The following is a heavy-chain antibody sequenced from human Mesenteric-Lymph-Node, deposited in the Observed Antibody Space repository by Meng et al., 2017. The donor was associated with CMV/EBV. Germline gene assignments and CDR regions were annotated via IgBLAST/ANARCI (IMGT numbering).Heavy chain of an antibody. CDR3: AKVIRAGITIFGVAIIDHFDC. Sequence: YAMRWVRQAPGKGLEWVSAISGSGGSTYYADSVKGRFTISRDNSKNTLYLQMNSLRAEDTAVYYCAKVIRAGITIFGVAIIDHFDCWGQGTLVTVSS. CDR1: YA. CDR2: ISGSGGST. V-gene: IGHV3-23*01. J-gene: IGHJ4*02. D-gene: IGHD3-3*01.